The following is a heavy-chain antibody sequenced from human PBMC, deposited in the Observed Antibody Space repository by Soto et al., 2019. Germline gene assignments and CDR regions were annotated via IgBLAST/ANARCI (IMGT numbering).Heavy chain of an antibody. J-gene: IGHJ5*02. Sequence: SETLSLTCAVSGASICSGGWWSWVRQPPGKGLEWIAEIFHDGNTNYSPPLKSRVTISVDKSQNQFSLNVYSVTAAATAVYYCARHEGWTGPDQWGQGTLVTVSS. V-gene: IGHV4-4*02. CDR1: GASICSGGW. CDR2: IFHDGNT. D-gene: IGHD2-8*02. CDR3: ARHEGWTGPDQ.